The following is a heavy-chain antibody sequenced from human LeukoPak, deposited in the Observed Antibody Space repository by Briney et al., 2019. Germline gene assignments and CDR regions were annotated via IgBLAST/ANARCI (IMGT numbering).Heavy chain of an antibody. J-gene: IGHJ4*02. Sequence: ASVKVSCKASGYTFTGYYMHWVRQAPGQGLEWMGWINPNSGGTNYAQKLQGRVTMTTDTSTSTAYMELRSLRSDDTAVYYCARDRPLTRIEMATIRPWDYWGQGTLVTVSS. CDR2: INPNSGGT. V-gene: IGHV1-2*02. D-gene: IGHD5-24*01. CDR3: ARDRPLTRIEMATIRPWDY. CDR1: GYTFTGYY.